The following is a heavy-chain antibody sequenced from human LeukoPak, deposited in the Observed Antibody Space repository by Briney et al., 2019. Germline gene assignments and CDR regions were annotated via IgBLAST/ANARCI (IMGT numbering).Heavy chain of an antibody. Sequence: SETLSLTCAVYGGSFSGYYWSWIRQPPGKGLEWIGEINHSGSTNYNPSLKSRVTISVDTSKNQFSLKLSSVTAADTAVYYCARVPLYVWGSYRSPFDYWGQGTLVTVSS. CDR3: ARVPLYVWGSYRSPFDY. D-gene: IGHD3-16*02. CDR1: GGSFSGYY. CDR2: INHSGST. V-gene: IGHV4-34*01. J-gene: IGHJ4*02.